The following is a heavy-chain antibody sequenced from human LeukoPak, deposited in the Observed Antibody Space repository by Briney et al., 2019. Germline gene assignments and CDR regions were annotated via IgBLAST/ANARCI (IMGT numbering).Heavy chain of an antibody. CDR2: ISGSGGST. CDR1: GFTFSSYA. Sequence: PGGSLRLSCAASGFTFSSYAMSWVRQAPGKGLEWVSAISGSGGSTCYADSVKGRFTISRDNSKNTLYLQMNSLRAEDTAVYYCAKGIRGYSYGPVDYWGQGTLVTVSS. J-gene: IGHJ4*02. CDR3: AKGIRGYSYGPVDY. D-gene: IGHD5-18*01. V-gene: IGHV3-23*01.